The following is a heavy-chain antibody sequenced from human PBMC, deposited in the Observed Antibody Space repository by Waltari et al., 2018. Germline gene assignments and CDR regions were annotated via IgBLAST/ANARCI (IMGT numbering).Heavy chain of an antibody. CDR3: ARVSKGIHFDY. J-gene: IGHJ4*02. Sequence: EVQLVESGGGLVQPGGSLRLSCTASGFTFVNDWMGWVRQAPGKGLQWVAYIKEEGTEESYLDSLKGRFTISRDDAKNSLHLQMNSLRVEDTAIYYCARVSKGIHFDYWGQGTLVTVSS. CDR2: IKEEGTEE. CDR1: GFTFVNDW. V-gene: IGHV3-7*04.